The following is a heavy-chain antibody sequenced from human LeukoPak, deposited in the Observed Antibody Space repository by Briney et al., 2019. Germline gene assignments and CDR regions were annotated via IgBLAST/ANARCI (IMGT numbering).Heavy chain of an antibody. Sequence: SETLSLTCTVSGYSISSGYYWGWIRQPPGKGLEWIGSIYHSGSTNYNPSLKSRVTISVDTSKNQFSLKLSSVTAADTAVYYCASTSGYFDWSNWFDPWGQGTLVTVSS. CDR3: ASTSGYFDWSNWFDP. CDR1: GYSISSGYY. J-gene: IGHJ5*02. D-gene: IGHD3-9*01. CDR2: IYHSGST. V-gene: IGHV4-38-2*02.